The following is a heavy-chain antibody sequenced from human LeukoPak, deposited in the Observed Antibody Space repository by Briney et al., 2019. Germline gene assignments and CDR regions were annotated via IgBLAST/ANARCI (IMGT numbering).Heavy chain of an antibody. CDR1: DGFINSYY. D-gene: IGHD1-26*01. CDR2: IYYNGNT. V-gene: IGHV4-59*01. J-gene: IGHJ6*02. CDR3: ARGRSNYYGMDV. Sequence: SETLSLTCSVSDGFINSYYWNWIRRPPGKGLEWIGYIYYNGNTNYSPSLKSRVTMSVDTSKNLFSLKVSSVTAADTAVYYCARGRSNYYGMDVWGQGTTVTVSS.